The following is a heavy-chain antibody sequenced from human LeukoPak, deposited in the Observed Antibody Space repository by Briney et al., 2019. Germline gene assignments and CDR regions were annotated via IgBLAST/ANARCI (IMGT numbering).Heavy chain of an antibody. V-gene: IGHV3-21*01. Sequence: PWGSLRLSCAASGFTFSSYSMNWVRQAPGKGLEWVSSISSSSSYIYYADSVKGRFTISRDNAKNSLYLQMNSLRAEDTAVYYCAYIGPTLAASTDYWGQGTLVTVSS. CDR1: GFTFSSYS. CDR3: AYIGPTLAASTDY. CDR2: ISSSSSYI. D-gene: IGHD2-15*01. J-gene: IGHJ4*02.